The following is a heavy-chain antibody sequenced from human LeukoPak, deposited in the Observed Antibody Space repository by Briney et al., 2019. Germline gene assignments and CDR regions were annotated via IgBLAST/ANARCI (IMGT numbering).Heavy chain of an antibody. D-gene: IGHD2-2*01. CDR2: ISSDSNYI. CDR1: GFXVSSNY. CDR3: ASRYCTSTNCYAFDI. Sequence: PGGSLRLSCAVSGFXVSSNYISWVRQAPGKGLEWVSSISSDSNYIFYADSVQGRFTISRDNAENSLFLQMNSLRAEDTAVYYCASRYCTSTNCYAFDIWGQGTMVTVSS. V-gene: IGHV3-21*01. J-gene: IGHJ3*02.